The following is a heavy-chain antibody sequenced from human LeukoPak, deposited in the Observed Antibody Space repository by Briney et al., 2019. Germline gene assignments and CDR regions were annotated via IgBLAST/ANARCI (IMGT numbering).Heavy chain of an antibody. D-gene: IGHD3-22*01. CDR3: ARESTHYYDSSGYSRGLGY. J-gene: IGHJ4*02. CDR1: VDSVSSNSAA. V-gene: IGHV6-1*01. Sequence: SQTLSLTCAISVDSVSSNSAAWNWIRQSPSRGLEWLGRTYYRSKWYNDYAVSVKSRITINPDTSKNQFSLQLNSVTPEDTAVYYCARESTHYYDSSGYSRGLGYWGQGTLVTVSS. CDR2: TYYRSKWYN.